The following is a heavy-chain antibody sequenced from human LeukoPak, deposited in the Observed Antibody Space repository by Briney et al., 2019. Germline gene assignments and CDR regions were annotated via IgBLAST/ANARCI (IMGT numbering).Heavy chain of an antibody. CDR3: AREVAI. V-gene: IGHV3-30*02. CDR1: GFTFDDYA. Sequence: GGSLRLSCAASGFTFDDYAMHWVRQAPGKGLEWVAFIRYDGSNKYYADSVKGRFTISRDNSKNTLYLQMNSLRAEDTAVYYCAREVAIWGQGTLVTVSS. CDR2: IRYDGSNK. J-gene: IGHJ4*02. D-gene: IGHD2-15*01.